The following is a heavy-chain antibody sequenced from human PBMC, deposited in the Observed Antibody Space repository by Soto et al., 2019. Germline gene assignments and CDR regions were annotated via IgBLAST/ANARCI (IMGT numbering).Heavy chain of an antibody. D-gene: IGHD2-15*01. Sequence: EVHLVESGGGFIYPGGSLRLSCAASGLTISNAWMNWVRQAPGKGLEWVGRIKTNTEGGTTDYAAAVKGRFTVSRDDSKNPLYLQMNGLKTEDTAVYYCTTGSVEGVWGQGTTVTVSS. J-gene: IGHJ6*02. CDR1: GLTISNAW. CDR3: TTGSVEGV. V-gene: IGHV3-15*07. CDR2: IKTNTEGGTT.